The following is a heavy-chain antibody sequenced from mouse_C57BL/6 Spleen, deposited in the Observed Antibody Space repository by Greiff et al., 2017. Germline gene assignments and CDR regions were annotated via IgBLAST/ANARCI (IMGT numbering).Heavy chain of an antibody. CDR3: AREVDYYAMDY. CDR2: IYPSDSET. D-gene: IGHD1-1*02. Sequence: QVQLQQPGAELVRPGSSVKLSCKASGYTFTSYWMDWVKQRPGQGLEWIGNIYPSDSETHYNQKFKDKATLTVDKSSSTAYMQLSSLTSEDSAVYYCAREVDYYAMDYWGQGTSVTVSS. V-gene: IGHV1-61*01. J-gene: IGHJ4*01. CDR1: GYTFTSYW.